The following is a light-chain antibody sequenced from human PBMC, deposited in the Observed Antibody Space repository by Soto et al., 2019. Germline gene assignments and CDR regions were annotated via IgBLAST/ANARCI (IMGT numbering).Light chain of an antibody. CDR3: AAWDDTLKCYV. CDR2: YNN. V-gene: IGLV1-44*01. J-gene: IGLJ1*01. CDR1: NSNIASNT. Sequence: QSVLTQPPSASETPVQTVSISCSGSNSNIASNTVNWYQHLPGTAPKLLIYYNNQRPSGVPDRFSGSKSGTSASLAISGLQSEDESDYYCAAWDDTLKCYVFGTGTKVTVL.